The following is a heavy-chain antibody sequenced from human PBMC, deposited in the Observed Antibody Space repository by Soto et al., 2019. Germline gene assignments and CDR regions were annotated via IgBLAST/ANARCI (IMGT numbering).Heavy chain of an antibody. J-gene: IGHJ4*02. D-gene: IGHD6-19*01. Sequence: QVQLVQSGAEVKKPGASVKVSCKASGYTFTSYGISWVRQAPGQGLVWMGWISGYNGNTNYAQKLQDRVTMTTDTSTNTAYIELRSLRSDDTAVYYCARDRRHSIGWRAFDYWGQGTLVTVSS. V-gene: IGHV1-18*01. CDR3: ARDRRHSIGWRAFDY. CDR1: GYTFTSYG. CDR2: ISGYNGNT.